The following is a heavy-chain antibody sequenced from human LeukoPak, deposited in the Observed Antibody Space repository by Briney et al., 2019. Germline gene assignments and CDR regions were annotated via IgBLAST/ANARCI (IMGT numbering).Heavy chain of an antibody. CDR1: GYTFTSYY. Sequence: ASVKVSCKASGYTFTSYYMHWVRQAPGQGLEWMGIINPSGGSTSYAQKFQGRVTMTRDMSTSTVYVELSSLRSEDTALYYCAKGGRRITTAYNWFDPWGQGTLVTVSS. V-gene: IGHV1-46*01. D-gene: IGHD1/OR15-1a*01. CDR2: INPSGGST. J-gene: IGHJ5*02. CDR3: AKGGRRITTAYNWFDP.